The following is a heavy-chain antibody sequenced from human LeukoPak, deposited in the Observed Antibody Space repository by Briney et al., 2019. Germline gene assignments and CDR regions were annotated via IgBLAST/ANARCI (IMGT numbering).Heavy chain of an antibody. CDR3: ARGLYSSGWYLAPHPKKAGYFDY. CDR1: GGSFSGYY. D-gene: IGHD6-19*01. Sequence: PSETLSLTCAVYGGSFSGYYWSWIRQPPGKGLEWIGEINHSGSTNYNPSLKSRVTISADTSKNQFSLKLSSVTAADTAVYYCARGLYSSGWYLAPHPKKAGYFDYWGRGTLVTVSS. J-gene: IGHJ4*02. CDR2: INHSGST. V-gene: IGHV4-34*01.